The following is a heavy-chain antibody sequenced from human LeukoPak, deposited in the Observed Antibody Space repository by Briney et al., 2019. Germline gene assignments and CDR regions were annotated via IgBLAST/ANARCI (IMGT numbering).Heavy chain of an antibody. CDR1: GFTFSSYA. Sequence: GGSLRLSCAASGFTFSSYAMSWVRQAPGKGLEWVSAISGSGGSTYYADSVKGRFTISRDNSKNTLYLQMNSLRAEDTAVYYCVTTSTPHYYYDSSGYYYHWGQGTLVTVSS. D-gene: IGHD3-22*01. J-gene: IGHJ5*02. V-gene: IGHV3-23*01. CDR3: VTTSTPHYYYDSSGYYYH. CDR2: ISGSGGST.